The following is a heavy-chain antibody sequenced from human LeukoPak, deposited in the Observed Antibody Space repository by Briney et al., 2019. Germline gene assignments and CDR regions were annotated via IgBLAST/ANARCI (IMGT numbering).Heavy chain of an antibody. CDR1: GFTIRSYE. J-gene: IGHJ4*02. Sequence: GGSLRLSCAASGFTIRSYEMNWVRQAPGKGLEWVSYISSSGSTIYYADSVKGRFTISRDNAKNSLYLQMNSLRAEDTAVYYCARHLSGVTGYTYGRGIDYWGQGTLVTVSS. CDR3: ARHLSGVTGYTYGRGIDY. D-gene: IGHD5-18*01. V-gene: IGHV3-48*03. CDR2: ISSSGSTI.